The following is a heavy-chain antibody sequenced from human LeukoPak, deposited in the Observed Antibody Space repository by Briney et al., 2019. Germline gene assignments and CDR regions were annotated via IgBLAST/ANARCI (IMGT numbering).Heavy chain of an antibody. V-gene: IGHV3-21*01. D-gene: IGHD6-19*01. CDR1: GFTFSSYS. Sequence: GGSLRLSCAASGFTFSSYSMNWVRQAPGKGLEWVSSISSSSSYIYYADSVKGRFTISRDNAENSLYLQMNSLRAEDTAVYYCARQAVAGPTLDYYYGMDVWGQGTTVTVSS. J-gene: IGHJ6*02. CDR3: ARQAVAGPTLDYYYGMDV. CDR2: ISSSSSYI.